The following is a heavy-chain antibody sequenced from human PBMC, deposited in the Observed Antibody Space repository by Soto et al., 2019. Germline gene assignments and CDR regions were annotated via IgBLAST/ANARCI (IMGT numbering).Heavy chain of an antibody. CDR2: ISWDGEST. J-gene: IGHJ4*02. D-gene: IGHD5-12*01. CDR3: AKVGQLDITTGHAYFDH. CDR1: GYAFEYYA. Sequence: GGSLRLSCATSGYAFEYYAMHWVRQVPGKGLEWVSLISWDGESTYYADPVKGRFTVSRDNSEKSLYLQMNSVRVDDTALYYCAKVGQLDITTGHAYFDHWGQGTLVTVSS. V-gene: IGHV3-43D*04.